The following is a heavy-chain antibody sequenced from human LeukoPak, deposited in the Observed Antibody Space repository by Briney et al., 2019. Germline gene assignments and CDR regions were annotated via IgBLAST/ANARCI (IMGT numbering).Heavy chain of an antibody. CDR2: IYTGAVT. J-gene: IGHJ6*03. CDR3: ARTLDNGNYYFYMDV. CDR1: GFIVSNNY. D-gene: IGHD2-2*03. V-gene: IGHV3-53*01. Sequence: GGSLRLSCAASGFIVSNNYMTWVRQPPGKGLEWVSLIYTGAVTYYADPVRGRFTISRDNSKNLLYLQMNSLRVEDTAVYYCARTLDNGNYYFYMDVWGKGTTATVSS.